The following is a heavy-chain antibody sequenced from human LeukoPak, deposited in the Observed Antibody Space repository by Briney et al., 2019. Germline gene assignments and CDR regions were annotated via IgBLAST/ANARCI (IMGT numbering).Heavy chain of an antibody. V-gene: IGHV4-39*07. CDR3: ARALGAFDI. CDR2: ISQSGST. J-gene: IGHJ3*02. Sequence: PSETLSLTCTVSGVSISSSSYYWGWSRQPPGKGLELIGDISQSGSTNYNPSLKSRVNIALDTSDSTFSLKLSSVSAADTAVYYCARALGAFDIWGQGKMVTVSS. CDR1: GVSISSSSYY.